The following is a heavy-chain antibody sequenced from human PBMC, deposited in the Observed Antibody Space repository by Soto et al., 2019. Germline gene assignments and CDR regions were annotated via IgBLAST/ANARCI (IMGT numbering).Heavy chain of an antibody. CDR2: INHSGST. Sequence: SETLSLTCAVYGGSFSGYYWSWIRQPPGKGLEWIGEINHSGSTNYNPSLKSRVPISVDTSKNQFSLKLSSVTAADTAVYYCARTKVTMVRGVIITSRRLLIDYWGQGTLVTVSS. J-gene: IGHJ4*02. CDR1: GGSFSGYY. D-gene: IGHD3-10*01. CDR3: ARTKVTMVRGVIITSRRLLIDY. V-gene: IGHV4-34*01.